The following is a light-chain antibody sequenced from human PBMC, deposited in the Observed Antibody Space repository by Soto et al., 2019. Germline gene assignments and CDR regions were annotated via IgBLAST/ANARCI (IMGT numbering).Light chain of an antibody. CDR1: EDISNF. Sequence: DIQMTQSPTSLSASVGDRVIITCQASEDISNFLNWYQHKPGKAPKLLIYDASHLESGVPSRFSGSGSGTDFTFTINSLQTEDIATYYCQNYDNFHTITFGQGTRLEIK. V-gene: IGKV1-33*01. CDR2: DAS. CDR3: QNYDNFHTIT. J-gene: IGKJ5*01.